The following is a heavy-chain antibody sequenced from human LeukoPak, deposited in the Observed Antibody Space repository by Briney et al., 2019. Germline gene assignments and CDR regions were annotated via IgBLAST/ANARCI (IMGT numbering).Heavy chain of an antibody. Sequence: PGGSLRLSCAASGFTVSSNYMSWVRQAPGKGLEWVSVIYSGGSTYYADSVKGRFTISRDNSKNTLYLQMNSLRAEDTAVYYCARDRYSSSSNFDYWGQGTLVTVSS. D-gene: IGHD6-13*01. J-gene: IGHJ4*02. CDR3: ARDRYSSSSNFDY. CDR1: GFTVSSNY. V-gene: IGHV3-66*02. CDR2: IYSGGST.